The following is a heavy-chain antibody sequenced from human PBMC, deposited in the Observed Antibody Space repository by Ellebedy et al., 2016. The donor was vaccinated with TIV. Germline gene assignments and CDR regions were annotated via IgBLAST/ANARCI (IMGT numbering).Heavy chain of an antibody. J-gene: IGHJ3*02. CDR2: INSDGSST. Sequence: AGSLRLSXAASGFTFSSYWMHWVCQAPGKGLVWVSRINSDGSSTSYADSVKGRFTITRVNAKNTLYLQMNSLRAEDTAVYYCARVGYSRGAFDIWGQGTMVTVSS. D-gene: IGHD6-25*01. CDR3: ARVGYSRGAFDI. V-gene: IGHV3-74*01. CDR1: GFTFSSYW.